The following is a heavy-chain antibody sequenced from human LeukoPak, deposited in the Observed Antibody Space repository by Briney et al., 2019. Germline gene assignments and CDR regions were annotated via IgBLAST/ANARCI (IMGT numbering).Heavy chain of an antibody. J-gene: IGHJ6*02. CDR1: GYSFTSYW. CDR3: ARAQNVYYYYYGMDV. CDR2: IYPGDSDI. Sequence: GESLKISCKGSGYSFTSYWIGWVRQKPGKGLECMGIIYPGDSDIRYSPSFQGQVTISADKSISTAYLQWSSLKASDTAMYYCARAQNVYYYYYGMDVWGQGTTVTASS. V-gene: IGHV5-51*01.